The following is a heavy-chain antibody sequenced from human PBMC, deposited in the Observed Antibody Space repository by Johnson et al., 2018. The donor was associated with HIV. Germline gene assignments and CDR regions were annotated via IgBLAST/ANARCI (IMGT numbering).Heavy chain of an antibody. CDR2: INWNGGST. D-gene: IGHD4-17*01. J-gene: IGHJ3*02. CDR1: GFTFDDYG. CDR3: NVRDYAAFDI. V-gene: IGHV3-20*04. Sequence: EVQLVESGGGVVRPGGSLRLSCAASGFTFDDYGMSWVRQAPGKGLEWVSGINWNGGSTGYADSVKGRFTIPRDNSKNKLYLQMNSLRAEATAVYYVNVRDYAAFDIWGQGTMVTVSS.